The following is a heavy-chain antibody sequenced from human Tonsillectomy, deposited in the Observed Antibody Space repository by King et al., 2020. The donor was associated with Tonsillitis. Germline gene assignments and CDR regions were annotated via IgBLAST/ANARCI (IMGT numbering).Heavy chain of an antibody. CDR2: RKQDGSEK. V-gene: IGHV3-7*01. CDR3: ASGSGWVFDY. D-gene: IGHD6-25*01. Sequence: VQLVESGGGLVQPGGSLRLSCAASGFTFSSFWMSWVRQAPGKGLEWVAIRKQDGSEKLYVDSVKGRFTISRDNAKNSRYLQMNSLRAEDTAVYYCASGSGWVFDYWGQGTLVTVSS. CDR1: GFTFSSFW. J-gene: IGHJ4*02.